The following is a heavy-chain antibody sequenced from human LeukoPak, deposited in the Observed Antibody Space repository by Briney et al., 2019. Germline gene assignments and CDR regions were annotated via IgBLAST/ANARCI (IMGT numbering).Heavy chain of an antibody. J-gene: IGHJ4*02. CDR2: VGGTNVET. CDR1: GFSFSRNA. CDR3: ATHDTTVGVF. D-gene: IGHD1-26*01. Sequence: SLRLSCAASGFSFSRNAMNWLRQTPGKGLEWVSGVGGTNVETSYAESVKGRFTISRDNSRNTAYLVMNNLRAEDTAVYYCATHDTTVGVFWGQGTLVTVSS. V-gene: IGHV3-23*01.